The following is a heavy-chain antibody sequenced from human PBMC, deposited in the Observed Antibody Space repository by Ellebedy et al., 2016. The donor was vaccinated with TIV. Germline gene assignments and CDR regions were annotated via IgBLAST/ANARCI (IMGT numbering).Heavy chain of an antibody. CDR1: GYIFIDHF. J-gene: IGHJ6*02. CDR2: INPNSAAT. CDR3: ARVPGGFNYNNGGDYYYGMDV. D-gene: IGHD1/OR15-1a*01. V-gene: IGHV1-2*02. Sequence: ASVKVSCXASGYIFIDHFIHWVRQAPGQGLEWMGWINPNSAATKYSQRFQGRVTMTRDTSITTVYKDLGSLRSDDAAVYYCARVPGGFNYNNGGDYYYGMDVWGQGTTVTVSS.